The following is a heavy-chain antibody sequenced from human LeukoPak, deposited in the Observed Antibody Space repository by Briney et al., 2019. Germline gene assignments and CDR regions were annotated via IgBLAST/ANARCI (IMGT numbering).Heavy chain of an antibody. D-gene: IGHD6-13*01. J-gene: IGHJ3*02. Sequence: ASVKVSCKVSGYTLTELSMHWVRQAPGKGLEWMGGFDPEDGETIYAQKFQGRVTMTEDTSTDTAYMELSSLRSEDTAVYYCATAAHQYSSSRQHDAFDIWGQGTMVTVSS. CDR2: FDPEDGET. V-gene: IGHV1-24*01. CDR1: GYTLTELS. CDR3: ATAAHQYSSSRQHDAFDI.